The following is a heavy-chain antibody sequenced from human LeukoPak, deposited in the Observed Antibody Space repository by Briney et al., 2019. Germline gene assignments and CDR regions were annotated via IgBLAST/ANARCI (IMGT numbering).Heavy chain of an antibody. Sequence: GGSLRLSCAASGFTFGSYAMSWVRQAPRKRVECVSTISSSGGSTYYADSVKGRFAISRDNSKNTLYLQMNSLRAEGTALYYCAKGSSDDHGGIDYWGQGTLVTVSS. D-gene: IGHD3-22*01. CDR3: AKGSSDDHGGIDY. J-gene: IGHJ4*02. V-gene: IGHV3-23*01. CDR1: GFTFGSYA. CDR2: ISSSGGST.